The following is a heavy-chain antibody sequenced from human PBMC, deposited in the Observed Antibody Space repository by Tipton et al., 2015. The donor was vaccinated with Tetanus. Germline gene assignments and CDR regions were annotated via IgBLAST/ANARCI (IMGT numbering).Heavy chain of an antibody. CDR2: LSGSGSAT. CDR3: ARDGPQVGASLDC. J-gene: IGHJ4*02. Sequence: SLRLSCAASGFSFSSYAMSWVRPAPGKGLEWVSTLSGSGSATYYAGSVGGRFTISRDNAKNSLYLQMISLRAEDTAVYYCARDGPQVGASLDCWGQGALVTVSS. D-gene: IGHD1-26*01. CDR1: GFSFSSYA. V-gene: IGHV3-23*01.